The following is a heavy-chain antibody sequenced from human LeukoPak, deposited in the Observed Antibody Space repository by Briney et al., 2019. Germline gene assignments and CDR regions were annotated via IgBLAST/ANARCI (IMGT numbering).Heavy chain of an antibody. CDR2: IYPSSGGT. J-gene: IGHJ4*02. CDR3: ARDFPYGDYDPIDY. Sequence: GSVKVSCKASGYTFTGYYMHWVRQAPGQGLEWMGWIYPSSGGTNYAQKFQGRVTMTRDTSVSTAYMELSSLRSDDTAVYYCARDFPYGDYDPIDYWGQGTLVAVSS. CDR1: GYTFTGYY. D-gene: IGHD4-17*01. V-gene: IGHV1-2*02.